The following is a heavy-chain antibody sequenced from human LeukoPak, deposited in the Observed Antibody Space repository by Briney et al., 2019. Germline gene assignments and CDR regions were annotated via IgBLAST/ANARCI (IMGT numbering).Heavy chain of an antibody. CDR3: ARHRYFYFDL. D-gene: IGHD3-9*01. CDR2: IKEVGTET. Sequence: GGSLRLSCVASGFTFSLHYMGWVRQTPGKGLEWVANIKEVGTETFYVDSVKGRFTIFRDNAKNSVYLQMNILRAEDTAVYYCARHRYFYFDLWGQGTLVNVSS. V-gene: IGHV3-7*01. J-gene: IGHJ4*02. CDR1: GFTFSLHY.